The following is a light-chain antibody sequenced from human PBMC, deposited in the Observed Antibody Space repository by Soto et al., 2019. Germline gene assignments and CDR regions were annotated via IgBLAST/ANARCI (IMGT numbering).Light chain of an antibody. V-gene: IGKV1-39*01. Sequence: QMTQSPSSLSASVGERVTITCRASQRIRTDLNLYQQRPGKAPKVLIYVASTLQTGVPSRFLRNLARTYFNLTIKSAPPGGFALYYCQQNYKNPPTFSGRTKVENK. J-gene: IGKJ4*01. CDR3: QQNYKNPPT. CDR2: VAS. CDR1: QRIRTD.